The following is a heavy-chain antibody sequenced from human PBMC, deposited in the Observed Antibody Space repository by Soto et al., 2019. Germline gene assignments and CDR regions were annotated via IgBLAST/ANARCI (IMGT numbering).Heavy chain of an antibody. J-gene: IGHJ4*02. CDR2: ISYDGTDK. D-gene: IGHD1-1*01. CDR3: AKGFGWNYLYY. CDR1: GFTFSNYG. Sequence: QVQLVESGGGVVQPGRSLRLSCAASGFTFSNYGLHWVRQAPGKGLEWVALISYDGTDKYYADSVKGRFTISRDNSKNTLSLQKNSLRTEETGVYYCAKGFGWNYLYYWGQGTLVTVSS. V-gene: IGHV3-30*18.